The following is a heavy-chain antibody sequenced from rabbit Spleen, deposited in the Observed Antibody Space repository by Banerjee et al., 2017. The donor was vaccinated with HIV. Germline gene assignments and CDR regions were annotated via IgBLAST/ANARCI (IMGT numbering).Heavy chain of an antibody. CDR3: AREKSGNQGYDL. Sequence: QEQLVESGGGLVQPEGSLTLTCKASGIDFSSYYYMCWVRQSPGKGLEWIACLAVGYSGTTHYASWAKGRFTISKTSSTKVTLQMTSLTVADTATYFCAREKSGNQGYDLWGQGTLVTVS. V-gene: IGHV1S45*01. CDR1: GIDFSSYYY. CDR2: LAVGYSGTT. D-gene: IGHD6-1*01. J-gene: IGHJ3*01.